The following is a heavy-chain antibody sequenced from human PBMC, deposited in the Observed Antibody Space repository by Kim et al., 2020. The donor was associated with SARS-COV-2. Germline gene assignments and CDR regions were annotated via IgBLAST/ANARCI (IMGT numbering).Heavy chain of an antibody. CDR2: INAGNGNT. CDR1: GYTFTSYA. D-gene: IGHD6-13*01. CDR3: ARGSYSSSWYLPQPNYYYYGIGV. J-gene: IGHJ6*02. Sequence: ASVKVSCKASGYTFTSYAMHWVRQAPGQRLEWMGWINAGNGNTKYSQKFQGRVTITRDTSASTAYMELSSLRSEDTAVYYCARGSYSSSWYLPQPNYYYYGIGVWGQGTTVTVSS. V-gene: IGHV1-3*01.